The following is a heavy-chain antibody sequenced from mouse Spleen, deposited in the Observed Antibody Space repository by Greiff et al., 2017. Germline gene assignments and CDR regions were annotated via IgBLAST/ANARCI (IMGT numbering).Heavy chain of an antibody. D-gene: IGHD1-1*01. J-gene: IGHJ4*01. CDR1: GYTFTSYG. CDR2: IYPRSGNT. V-gene: IGHV1-81*01. CDR3: ARGLYYGSSSLAMDY. Sequence: QVQLQQSGAELARPGASVKLSCKASGYTFTSYGISWVKQRTGQGLEWIGEIYPRSGNTYYNEKFKGKATLTADKSSSTAYMELRSLTSEDSAVYFCARGLYYGSSSLAMDYWGQGTSVTVSS.